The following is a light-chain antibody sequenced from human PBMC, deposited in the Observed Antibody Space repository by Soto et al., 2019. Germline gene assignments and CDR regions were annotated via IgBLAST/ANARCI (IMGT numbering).Light chain of an antibody. Sequence: EIVLTQSPGTLSLSTGERATLSCRASQSVSSSCLAWYQQKPGQAPRLLIYGASSRATGIPDRFSGSGSGTDFTLTISRLEPEDFAVHYCQQYRSSPLTFGGGTKVEIK. V-gene: IGKV3-20*01. CDR2: GAS. CDR3: QQYRSSPLT. CDR1: QSVSSSC. J-gene: IGKJ4*01.